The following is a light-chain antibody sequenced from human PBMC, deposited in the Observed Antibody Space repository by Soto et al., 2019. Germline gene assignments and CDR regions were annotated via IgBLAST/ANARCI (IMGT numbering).Light chain of an antibody. J-gene: IGKJ3*01. CDR3: QQYGSSPFT. V-gene: IGKV3-20*01. Sequence: EIVLTQSPGTLSLSPGERATLSCRASQSVSSSYLAWYQQKPGQTPRLLFYGASSRATGIPDRFSGSGSGTDFYLTISRLEPEDFAVYYCQQYGSSPFTFGPGTKVDIK. CDR2: GAS. CDR1: QSVSSSY.